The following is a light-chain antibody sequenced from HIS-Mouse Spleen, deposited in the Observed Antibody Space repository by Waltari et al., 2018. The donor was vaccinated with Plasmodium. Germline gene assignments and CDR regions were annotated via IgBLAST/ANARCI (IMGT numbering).Light chain of an antibody. J-gene: IGLJ3*02. CDR3: YSTDSSGNHRV. CDR2: EDS. Sequence: SYELTQSPSVSVSPGQTARITCSGAASPKKFAYWYQQKSGQAPVLVIYEDSKRPSGIPERFSGSSSGTMATLTISGAQVEDEADYYCYSTDSSGNHRVFGGGTKLTVL. V-gene: IGLV3-10*01. CDR1: ASPKKF.